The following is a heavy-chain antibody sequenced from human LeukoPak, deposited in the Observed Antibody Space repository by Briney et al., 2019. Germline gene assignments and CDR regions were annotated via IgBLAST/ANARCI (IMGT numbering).Heavy chain of an antibody. CDR3: ARDRSTISHYMDV. CDR1: GGSISSYY. J-gene: IGHJ6*03. V-gene: IGHV4-59*01. CDR2: IYYSGST. Sequence: SETLSLTCTVSGGSISSYYWSWIRQPPGKGLEWIGYIYYSGSTNYNPSLKSRVTISVDTSKNQFSLKLSSVTAADTAVYYCARDRSTISHYMDVWGKGTTVTVSS. D-gene: IGHD3-9*01.